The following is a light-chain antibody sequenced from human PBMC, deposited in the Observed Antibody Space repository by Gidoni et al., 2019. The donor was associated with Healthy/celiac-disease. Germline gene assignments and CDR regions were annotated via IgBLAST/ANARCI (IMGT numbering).Light chain of an antibody. CDR1: SSDVGGYNY. Sequence: QSALTQPRPVSGSPGQSVTISCTGTSSDVGGYNYVSWYQQHPGKAPKLMIYDVSKRPSGVPDRFSGSKSGNTASLTISGLQAEDEADYYCCSYAGSYTFENVVFGGGTKLTVL. J-gene: IGLJ2*01. V-gene: IGLV2-11*01. CDR2: DVS. CDR3: CSYAGSYTFENVV.